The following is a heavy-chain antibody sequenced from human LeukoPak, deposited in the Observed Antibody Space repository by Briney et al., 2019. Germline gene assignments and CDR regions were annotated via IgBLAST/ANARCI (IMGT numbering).Heavy chain of an antibody. J-gene: IGHJ4*02. CDR3: TRGQWDTMTSRPYYLDY. CDR1: GFTFSSYN. D-gene: IGHD4-17*01. CDR2: IDSRASFL. Sequence: AGGSLRLSCAASGFTFSSYNMNWVRQAPGKGLEWISYIDSRASFLNYADSVKGRFTISRDNAKNALYLQMSSLRAEDTAMYYCTRGQWDTMTSRPYYLDYWGQGTLVTVSS. V-gene: IGHV3-48*01.